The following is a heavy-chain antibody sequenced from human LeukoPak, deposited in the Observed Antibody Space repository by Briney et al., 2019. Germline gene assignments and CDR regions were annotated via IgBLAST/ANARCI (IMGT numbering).Heavy chain of an antibody. D-gene: IGHD1-14*01. CDR3: AREYDQNLYYFDY. J-gene: IGHJ4*02. Sequence: PGGSLRLSCAASGFTFSDYYMSWIRQAPGKGLEWVSYISSSGSTIYYADSVKGRFTISRDNAKNSLYLQMNSLRAEDTAVYYCAREYDQNLYYFDYWGQGTLVTVSS. CDR2: ISSSGSTI. CDR1: GFTFSDYY. V-gene: IGHV3-11*01.